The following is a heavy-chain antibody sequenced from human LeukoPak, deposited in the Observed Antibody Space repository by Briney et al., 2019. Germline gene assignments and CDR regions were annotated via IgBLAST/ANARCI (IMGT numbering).Heavy chain of an antibody. V-gene: IGHV3-74*01. J-gene: IGHJ4*02. Sequence: PGGSLRLSCAASGFTFSSYWMHWVRQAPGKGLVWVSRINSDGSSTNYADSVKGRFTISRNNAKNTLYLQMNSLRAEDTAVYYCARDGPSSFGVHDYWGQGTLVTVSS. CDR1: GFTFSSYW. CDR3: ARDGPSSFGVHDY. D-gene: IGHD3-3*01. CDR2: INSDGSST.